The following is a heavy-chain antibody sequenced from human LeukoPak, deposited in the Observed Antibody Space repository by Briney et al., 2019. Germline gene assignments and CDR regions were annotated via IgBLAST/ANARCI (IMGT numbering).Heavy chain of an antibody. CDR3: ARDFSRGLAGILDS. Sequence: GGSLRLSCTASGFTFDDYAMNWVRQAPGKGLEWVGSIRSKVYGGATEYAASVSGRFTISRDDSKRIAYLQMNSLKTEDTGVYYCARDFSRGLAGILDSWGQGTLVTVSS. CDR2: IRSKVYGGAT. CDR1: GFTFDDYA. J-gene: IGHJ4*02. D-gene: IGHD3-16*01. V-gene: IGHV3-49*04.